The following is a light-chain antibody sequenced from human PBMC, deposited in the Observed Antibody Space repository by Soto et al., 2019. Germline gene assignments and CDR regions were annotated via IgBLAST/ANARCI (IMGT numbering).Light chain of an antibody. J-gene: IGKJ5*01. V-gene: IGKV3D-20*01. CDR3: QQYGSSPSIT. Sequence: EIALTQSPATLSLSPGERATLSCGASQAVASNLLAWYQQKPCLAPRLLIYDASTRATGLPDRFSGSGSGTDFTLTISRLEPQDFTVYYCQQYGSSPSITFGQGTRLEIK. CDR1: QAVASNL. CDR2: DAS.